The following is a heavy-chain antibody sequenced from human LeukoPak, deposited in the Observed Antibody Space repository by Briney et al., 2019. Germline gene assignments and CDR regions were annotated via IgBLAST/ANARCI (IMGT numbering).Heavy chain of an antibody. V-gene: IGHV3-23*01. Sequence: GGSLRLSCAASGFTFSSYAMSWVRQAPGKGLEWVSAISGSGGSTYYADSVKGRFTISRDNAKNSLYLQMNSLRAEDTAVYYCARDPLELLDYYYYGMDVWGQGTTVTVSS. CDR1: GFTFSSYA. J-gene: IGHJ6*02. CDR3: ARDPLELLDYYYYGMDV. D-gene: IGHD1-26*01. CDR2: ISGSGGST.